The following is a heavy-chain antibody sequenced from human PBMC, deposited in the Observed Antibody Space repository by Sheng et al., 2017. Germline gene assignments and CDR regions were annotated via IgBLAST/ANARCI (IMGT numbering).Heavy chain of an antibody. CDR1: GFVFSGSA. CDR2: IRSKAKNYAT. J-gene: IGHJ5*02. V-gene: IGHV3-73*02. CDR3: SRPYSSSSPGP. Sequence: EVQLVESGGGLVQPGGSLRLTCAASGFVFSGSAIHWVRQAPGKGLEWVGRIRSKAKNYATEYAASVKGRFRISRDDSRNTAYLQMISLKMEDAAVYYCSRPYSSSSPGPWGQGTLVTVSS. D-gene: IGHD6-6*01.